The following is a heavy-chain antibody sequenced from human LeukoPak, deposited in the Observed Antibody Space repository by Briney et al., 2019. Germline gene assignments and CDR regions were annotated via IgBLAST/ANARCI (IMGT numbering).Heavy chain of an antibody. J-gene: IGHJ6*02. CDR1: GFTFSSYS. Sequence: GGSLRLSCAASGFTFSSYSMNWVRQAPGKGLEWVSSISSSSGYIYYADSVKGRFTISRDNAKNSLYLQMNSLRDEDTAVYYCARDCITIFGVVIKFYGMDVWGQGTTVTVSS. CDR3: ARDCITIFGVVIKFYGMDV. V-gene: IGHV3-21*01. CDR2: ISSSSGYI. D-gene: IGHD3-3*01.